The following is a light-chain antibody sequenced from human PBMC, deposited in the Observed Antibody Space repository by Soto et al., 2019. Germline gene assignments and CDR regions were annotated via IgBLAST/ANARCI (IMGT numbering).Light chain of an antibody. J-gene: IGLJ2*01. CDR2: EVS. V-gene: IGLV2-14*01. CDR1: SSDVGAYKY. Sequence: QSALTQPASVSGSPGQSIAISCTGTSSDVGAYKYVSWYQQHPGKAPKLMIYEVSNRPSGVSDRFPGSKSGNTASLTISGLQAEDEADYYCSSYTSSSTVVFGGGTKLTVL. CDR3: SSYTSSSTVV.